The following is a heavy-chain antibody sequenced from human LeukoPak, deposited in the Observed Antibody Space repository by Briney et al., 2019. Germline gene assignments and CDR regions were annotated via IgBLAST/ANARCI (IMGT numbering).Heavy chain of an antibody. CDR2: INLNSGGT. J-gene: IGHJ4*02. CDR3: ARAVYDSSGYYSLD. CDR1: GYTFTGYY. Sequence: GASVKVSCKASGYTFTGYYMHWVRQAPGQGLEWMGWINLNSGGTNYARKFQGRVTMTRDTSISTAYMELSRLRSDDTAVYYCARAVYDSSGYYSLDWGQGTLVTVSS. D-gene: IGHD3-22*01. V-gene: IGHV1-2*02.